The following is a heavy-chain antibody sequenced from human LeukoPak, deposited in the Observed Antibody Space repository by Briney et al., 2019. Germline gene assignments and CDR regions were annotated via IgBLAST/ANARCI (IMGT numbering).Heavy chain of an antibody. CDR1: GFTFSTYA. CDR3: AGQTFRGRQRTYSYS. V-gene: IGHV3-23*01. J-gene: IGHJ4*02. CDR2: IDNSGGTT. D-gene: IGHD1-26*01. Sequence: GGSLRLSCATSGFTFSTYAMTWVRQAPGKGPEWVSAIDNSGGTTYYSDSVKGRFTVSRDNSKNTLYLQMESLRVEDTALYYCAGQTFRGRQRTYSYSWGQGTLVTVSS.